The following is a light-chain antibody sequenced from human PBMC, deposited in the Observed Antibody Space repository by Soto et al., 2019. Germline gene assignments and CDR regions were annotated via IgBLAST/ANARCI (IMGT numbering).Light chain of an antibody. CDR2: DVS. CDR3: NSYTGSSTPYV. CDR1: SSDVGGYNY. J-gene: IGLJ1*01. V-gene: IGLV2-14*01. Sequence: QSALTQPASVSGSPGQSITISCTGTSSDVGGYNYVSWYQQHPGKAPKLMIYDVSNRPSGVSNRFSGSKPGNTASLTISGLQAEDEADYYCNSYTGSSTPYVFGAGTKLTVL.